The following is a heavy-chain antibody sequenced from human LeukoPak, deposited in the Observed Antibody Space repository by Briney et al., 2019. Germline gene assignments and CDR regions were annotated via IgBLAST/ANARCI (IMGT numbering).Heavy chain of an antibody. Sequence: GGSLRLSCAASGFTSSSYGMHWVCQAPGKGLEWVAFIRYDGSKKYYADSVKGRVTISRDNSNNTLNLQMNRLRAEDTAVYYCAKDLIAGYNQGSYNWFDPWGQGTLVTVSS. CDR1: GFTSSSYG. V-gene: IGHV3-30*02. CDR3: AKDLIAGYNQGSYNWFDP. D-gene: IGHD5-24*01. J-gene: IGHJ5*02. CDR2: IRYDGSKK.